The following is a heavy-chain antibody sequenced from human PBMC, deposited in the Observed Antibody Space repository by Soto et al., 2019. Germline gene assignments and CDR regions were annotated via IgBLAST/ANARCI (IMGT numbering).Heavy chain of an antibody. V-gene: IGHV3-23*01. CDR1: GFTFSNFV. CDR2: ITETGGDT. Sequence: PGGSLRLSCAASGFTFSNFVMRWVRQTPGKGLEWISTITETGGDTYYTDSVKGRFTVYRDNSKNTLYLQMTSLRAEDTALYYCTKASSDRHHMDVWGQGTTVTVS. J-gene: IGHJ6*02. CDR3: TKASSDRHHMDV.